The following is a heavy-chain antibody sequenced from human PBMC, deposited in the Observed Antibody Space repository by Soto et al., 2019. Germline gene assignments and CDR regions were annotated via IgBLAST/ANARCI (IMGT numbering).Heavy chain of an antibody. D-gene: IGHD3-22*01. Sequence: EGSLRLSCAASGFTFSSYEMNWVRQAPGKGLEWVSYISSSGSTIYYADSVKGRFTISRDNAKNSLYLQMNSLRAEDTAVYYCAADSSGYYYFDYWGQGTLVTVSS. CDR2: ISSSGSTI. CDR3: AADSSGYYYFDY. CDR1: GFTFSSYE. V-gene: IGHV3-48*03. J-gene: IGHJ4*02.